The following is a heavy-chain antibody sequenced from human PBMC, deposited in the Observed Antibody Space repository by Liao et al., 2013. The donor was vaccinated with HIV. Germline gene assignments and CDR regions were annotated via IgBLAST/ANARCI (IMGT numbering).Heavy chain of an antibody. CDR2: IYTSGST. Sequence: QVQLQESGPGLVKPSETLSLTCTVSGGSIRSYYWSWIRQPAGKGLEWIGRIYTSGSTNYNPSLKSRVTMSVDTSKNQFSLNLTSVTDADTAVYYCARGSYYYDSSGYYNYWGQGTLVTVSS. V-gene: IGHV4-4*07. D-gene: IGHD3-22*01. CDR3: ARGSYYYDSSGYYNY. J-gene: IGHJ4*02. CDR1: GGSIRSYY.